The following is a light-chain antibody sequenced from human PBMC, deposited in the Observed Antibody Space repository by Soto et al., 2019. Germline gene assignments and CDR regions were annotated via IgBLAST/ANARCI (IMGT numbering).Light chain of an antibody. CDR1: QSVRSN. V-gene: IGKV3-15*01. CDR3: QQRSNWPRT. CDR2: VAS. Sequence: EIVMTQSPATLSVSPGERATLSCRASQSVRSNLAWYQQKPGQTPRLLIYVASTRATGIPARFTGSGSGTEFTLTISSLQSEDFAVYYCQQRSNWPRTFGQGTKVDIK. J-gene: IGKJ1*01.